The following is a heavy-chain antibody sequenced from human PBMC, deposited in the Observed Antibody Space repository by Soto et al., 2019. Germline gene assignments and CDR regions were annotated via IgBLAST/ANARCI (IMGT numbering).Heavy chain of an antibody. CDR3: VRDYDSSGYNSDY. D-gene: IGHD3-22*01. V-gene: IGHV3-74*01. CDR2: INSEGTGT. Sequence: EVQLVESGGGLVQPGGALRLSCAASGFTFSSYWMHWVRQVPGKGLVWVSRINSEGTGTIYADSVKGRFTISRDNAKNTLYLQMNRLRAEDTAVYYCVRDYDSSGYNSDYWGQGTPVTVSS. J-gene: IGHJ4*02. CDR1: GFTFSSYW.